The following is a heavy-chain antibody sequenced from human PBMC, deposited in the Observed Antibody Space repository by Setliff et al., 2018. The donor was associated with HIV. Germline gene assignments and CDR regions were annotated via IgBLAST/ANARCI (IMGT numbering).Heavy chain of an antibody. V-gene: IGHV4-61*09. CDR3: ARAAIAAAGPGDY. Sequence: SETLSLTCSVSGGSISSGSYYWSWIRQPAGKGLEWIGHIYRSGSTNYNPSLKSRLTISLDKSKNQFSLKLSSVTAADTAVYYCARAAIAAAGPGDYWGQGTLVTVSS. CDR2: IYRSGST. D-gene: IGHD6-13*01. J-gene: IGHJ4*02. CDR1: GGSISSGSYY.